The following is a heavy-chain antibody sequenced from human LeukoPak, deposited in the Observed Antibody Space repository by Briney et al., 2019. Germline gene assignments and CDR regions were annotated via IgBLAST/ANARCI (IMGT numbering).Heavy chain of an antibody. Sequence: ASAKVSRMAAGYTPTRSDINWVRQATEQGREWMGWMNPKSSNTGSARKFQGTVTMTRSTSISTAYTARSSLRSQDTAVYYCAKGSPAAREDYSGQGALVT. J-gene: IGHJ4*02. CDR1: GYTPTRSD. V-gene: IGHV1-8*01. CDR3: AKGSPAAREDY. CDR2: MNPKSSNT. D-gene: IGHD2-2*01.